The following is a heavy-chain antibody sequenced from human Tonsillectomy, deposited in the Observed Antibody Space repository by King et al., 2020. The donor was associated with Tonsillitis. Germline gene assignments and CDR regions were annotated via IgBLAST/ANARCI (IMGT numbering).Heavy chain of an antibody. J-gene: IGHJ4*02. Sequence: VQLVESGGGVVQPGRSLRLSCAASGFTFRSYGIHWVRQAPGKGLEWVAVISSDGSKKYYADSVRGRFTISRDNSNNTLYLQMNSLSADDTAVYYCAKARQWLVHFDYWGQGTLVTVSS. D-gene: IGHD6-19*01. V-gene: IGHV3-30*18. CDR3: AKARQWLVHFDY. CDR1: GFTFRSYG. CDR2: ISSDGSKK.